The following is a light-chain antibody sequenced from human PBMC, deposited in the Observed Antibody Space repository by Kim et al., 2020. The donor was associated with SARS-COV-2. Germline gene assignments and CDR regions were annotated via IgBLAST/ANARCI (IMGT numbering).Light chain of an antibody. CDR1: SSDVGAYNY. Sequence: GQSLTISCTGTSSDVGAYNYVSWYQQHPGKAPKVLIFDVSNRPSGLSNRFSGSKSGNTASLTISGLQVEDEADYYCSSYTSSHTYLFGTGTKVTVL. V-gene: IGLV2-14*04. CDR2: DVS. J-gene: IGLJ1*01. CDR3: SSYTSSHTYL.